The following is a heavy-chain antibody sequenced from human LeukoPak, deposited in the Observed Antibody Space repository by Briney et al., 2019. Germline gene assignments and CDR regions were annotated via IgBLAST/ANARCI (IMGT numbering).Heavy chain of an antibody. D-gene: IGHD6-13*01. J-gene: IGHJ4*02. CDR3: AREEEAAAGNTFDY. Sequence: GGSLRLSCAASGFTFSSYWMSWVRQAPGKGLEWVANIKQDGSEKYYVDSVKGRFTISRDKAKNSLYLQMNSLRAEDTAVYYCAREEEAAAGNTFDYWGQGTLVTVSS. CDR1: GFTFSSYW. CDR2: IKQDGSEK. V-gene: IGHV3-7*01.